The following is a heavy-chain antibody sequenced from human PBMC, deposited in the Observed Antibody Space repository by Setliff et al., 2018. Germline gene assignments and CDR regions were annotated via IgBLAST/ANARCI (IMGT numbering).Heavy chain of an antibody. CDR1: GYTFSNYG. D-gene: IGHD1-1*01. CDR3: ARERINDGLNYNGMDV. V-gene: IGHV1-18*01. Sequence: ASVKVSCKTSGYTFSNYGVSWVRQAPGQGLEWMGWISGYDGNTKYAQNLHGRVTMTTDTSTTTAYMELRSLRSDDTAVYYCARERINDGLNYNGMDVWGQGTTVTVSS. J-gene: IGHJ6*01. CDR2: ISGYDGNT.